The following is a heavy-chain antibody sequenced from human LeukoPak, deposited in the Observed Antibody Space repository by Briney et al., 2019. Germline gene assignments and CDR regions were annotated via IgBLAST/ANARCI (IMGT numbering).Heavy chain of an antibody. CDR1: GFTFSSYA. J-gene: IGHJ4*02. CDR3: ASVASTVTTVPGYYFDY. Sequence: GGSLRLSCAASGFTFSSYAISWVRQAPGKGLEWVSAISGSGGSTYYADSVKGRFTISGDNSKNTLYLQMNSLRAEDTAVYYCASVASTVTTVPGYYFDYWGQGTLVTVSS. D-gene: IGHD4-17*01. V-gene: IGHV3-23*01. CDR2: ISGSGGST.